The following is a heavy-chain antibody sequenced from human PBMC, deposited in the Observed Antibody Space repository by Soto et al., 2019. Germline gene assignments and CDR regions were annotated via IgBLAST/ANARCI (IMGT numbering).Heavy chain of an antibody. V-gene: IGHV3-15*07. J-gene: IGHJ4*02. CDR2: IKSETDGGTI. CDR3: TPLALKYNSDWYPLSD. D-gene: IGHD6-19*01. CDR1: GFTFSNVW. Sequence: EVQLVESGGGLVKPGGSLRLSCAGSGFTFSNVWMNWVRQAPGKWLEWVGRIKSETDGGTIDYAAPVKGRFTISSDDSNNTLYLQMNSLKTEDTATYYCTPLALKYNSDWYPLSDWGQGTRVTVSS.